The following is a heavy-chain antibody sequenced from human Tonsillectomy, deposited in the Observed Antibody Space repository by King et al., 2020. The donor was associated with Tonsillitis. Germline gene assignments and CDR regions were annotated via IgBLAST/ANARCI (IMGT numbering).Heavy chain of an antibody. CDR1: GYTFTNYY. Sequence: LQLVQSGAEVKKPGASVKVSCKASGYTFTNYYIHWVRQAPGQGLEWMGIINPTGGITSYAQKFQGRVTMTRDTSTSTVYMELSNLRSEDTAVYYCANHNWNDEDAFDIWGQGTMVTVSS. V-gene: IGHV1-46*01. J-gene: IGHJ3*02. CDR2: INPTGGIT. CDR3: ANHNWNDEDAFDI. D-gene: IGHD1-20*01.